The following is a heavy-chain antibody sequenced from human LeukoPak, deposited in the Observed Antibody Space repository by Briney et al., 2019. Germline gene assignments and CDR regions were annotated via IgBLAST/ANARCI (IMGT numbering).Heavy chain of an antibody. CDR2: ISSSSSYI. CDR1: GFTFSGFW. Sequence: PGGSLRLSCAASGFTFSGFWMNLVRQAPGKGLEWVSSISSSSSYIYYADSVKGRFTISRDNAKNSLYLQMNSLRAEDTAVYYCARESHVEYYDILTGYYHWFDPWGQGTLVTVSS. J-gene: IGHJ5*02. D-gene: IGHD3-9*01. CDR3: ARESHVEYYDILTGYYHWFDP. V-gene: IGHV3-21*01.